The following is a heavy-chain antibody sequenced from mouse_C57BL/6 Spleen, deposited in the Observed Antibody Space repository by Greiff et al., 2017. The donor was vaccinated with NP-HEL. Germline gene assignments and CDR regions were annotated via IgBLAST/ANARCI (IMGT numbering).Heavy chain of an antibody. J-gene: IGHJ3*01. Sequence: VQLQQSGAELAKPGASVKLSCKASGYTFTSYWMHWVKQRPGQGLEWIGYINPSSGYTKYNQKFKDKATLTADKSSSTAYMQLSSLTYEDSAVYYCASLDDGYSAWFAAWGQGTLVTVPA. V-gene: IGHV1-7*01. CDR3: ASLDDGYSAWFAA. D-gene: IGHD2-3*01. CDR1: GYTFTSYW. CDR2: INPSSGYT.